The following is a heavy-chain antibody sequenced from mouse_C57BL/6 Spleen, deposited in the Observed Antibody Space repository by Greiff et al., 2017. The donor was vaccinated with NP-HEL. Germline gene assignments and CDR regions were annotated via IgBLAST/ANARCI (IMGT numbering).Heavy chain of an antibody. CDR2: INPGSGGT. J-gene: IGHJ2*01. V-gene: IGHV1-54*01. Sequence: VQLQQSGAELVRPGTSVKVSCKASGYAFTNYLIEWVKQRPGQGLEWIGVINPGSGGTNYNEKFKGKATLTADKSSSTAYMQLSSLTSEDSAVYFCARIDYSNYEDFDDWGQGTTLTVSS. D-gene: IGHD2-5*01. CDR3: ARIDYSNYEDFDD. CDR1: GYAFTNYL.